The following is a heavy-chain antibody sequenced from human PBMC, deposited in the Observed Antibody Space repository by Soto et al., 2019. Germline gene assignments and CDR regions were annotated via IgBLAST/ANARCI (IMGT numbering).Heavy chain of an antibody. D-gene: IGHD3-16*01. J-gene: IGHJ4*02. CDR2: IYYSGST. CDR3: ARVEKFIIGYDYVHYYFDY. V-gene: IGHV4-31*03. CDR1: GGSISSGGYY. Sequence: SETLSLTCTVSGGSISSGGYYWSWIRQHPGKGLEWIGYIYYSGSTYYNPSLKSRVTISVDTSKNQFSLKLSSVTAADTAVYYCARVEKFIIGYDYVHYYFDYWGQGTLVTVSS.